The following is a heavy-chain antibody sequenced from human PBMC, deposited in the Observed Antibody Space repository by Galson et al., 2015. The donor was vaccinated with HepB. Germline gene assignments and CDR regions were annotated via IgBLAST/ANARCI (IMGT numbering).Heavy chain of an antibody. CDR1: GGSISSGGYY. CDR2: IYYSGST. J-gene: IGHJ3*02. V-gene: IGHV4-31*03. CDR3: ARNQDCGGDCYPPADDAFDI. Sequence: LSLTCTVSGGSISSGGYYWSWIRQHPGKGLEWIGYIYYSGSTYYNPSLKSRVTISVDTSKNQFSLKLSSVTAADTAVYYCARNQDCGGDCYPPADDAFDIWGQGTMVTVSS. D-gene: IGHD2-21*02.